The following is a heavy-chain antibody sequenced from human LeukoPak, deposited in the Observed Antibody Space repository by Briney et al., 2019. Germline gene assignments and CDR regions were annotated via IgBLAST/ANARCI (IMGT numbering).Heavy chain of an antibody. D-gene: IGHD4/OR15-4a*01. Sequence: EASVKVSCKAAGYTFTSHDINWVRQAAGQGLEWMGWMNPNSGNTGFEQKFQGRVTMTRNTSISTAYMELSSLRSEDTAVYFCARGVQADSWGQGTLVTVSS. CDR3: ARGVQADS. CDR2: MNPNSGNT. J-gene: IGHJ5*01. V-gene: IGHV1-8*01. CDR1: GYTFTSHD.